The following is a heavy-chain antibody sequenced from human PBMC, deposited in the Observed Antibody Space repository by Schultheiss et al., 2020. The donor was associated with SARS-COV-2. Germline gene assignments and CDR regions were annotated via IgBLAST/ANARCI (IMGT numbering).Heavy chain of an antibody. V-gene: IGHV3-23*01. Sequence: GGSLRLSCAASGFAFNNYAMTWVRQAPGKGLEWVSAIGGSSPGIYYADSVRGRFTISRDNSKSTLYLQMNSLRAEDTAVYYCARSRWGYDYWGQGTLITVSS. D-gene: IGHD3-16*01. CDR3: ARSRWGYDY. CDR1: GFAFNNYA. CDR2: IGGSSPGI. J-gene: IGHJ4*02.